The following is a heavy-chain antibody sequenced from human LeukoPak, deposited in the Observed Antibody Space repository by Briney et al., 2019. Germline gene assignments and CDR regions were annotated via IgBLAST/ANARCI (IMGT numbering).Heavy chain of an antibody. V-gene: IGHV4-59*01. CDR1: GGSISSYY. CDR2: IYYSGTT. CDR3: ARGVYIAAAEYGQ. J-gene: IGHJ4*02. Sequence: SETLSLTCTVSGGSISSYYWSWIRQPPGKGLEWIGYIYYSGTTNYNPSLKSRVTISVDTSKNQFSLKLSSVTAADTAVYYCARGVYIAAAEYGQWGRGPLVTVSS. D-gene: IGHD6-13*01.